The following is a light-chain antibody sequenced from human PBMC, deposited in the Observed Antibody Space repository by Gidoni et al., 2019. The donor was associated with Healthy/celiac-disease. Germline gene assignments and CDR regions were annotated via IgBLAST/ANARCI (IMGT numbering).Light chain of an antibody. V-gene: IGLV3-19*01. CDR3: NSRDSSGNHLVV. J-gene: IGLJ2*01. CDR2: GKN. Sequence: SSELTQDPAVSVPVGQTVRITGNGDILRRYDASWCPQKPGQDPVLVSYGKNNRPSGIPDRFSGSSSGNTASLTITGAQAEDEADYYCNSRDSSGNHLVVFGGGTKLTVL. CDR1: ILRRYD.